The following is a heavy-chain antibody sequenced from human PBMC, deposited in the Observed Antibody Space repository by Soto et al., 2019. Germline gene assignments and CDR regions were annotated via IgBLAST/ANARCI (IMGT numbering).Heavy chain of an antibody. J-gene: IGHJ3*02. V-gene: IGHV3-33*01. CDR3: ATGGYCSGGSCYWGYAFDI. CDR2: IWYDGSNK. Sequence: QVQLVESGGGVVQPGRSLRLSCAASGFTFSSYGMHWVRQAPGKGLEWVAVIWYDGSNKYYADSVKGRFTISRDNSKNTLYLQMNSLRAEDTAVYYCATGGYCSGGSCYWGYAFDIWGQGTMVTVSS. CDR1: GFTFSSYG. D-gene: IGHD2-15*01.